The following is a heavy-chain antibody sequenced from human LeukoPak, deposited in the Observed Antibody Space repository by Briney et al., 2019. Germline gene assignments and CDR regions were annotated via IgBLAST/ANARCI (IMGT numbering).Heavy chain of an antibody. CDR2: IYHTGST. V-gene: IGHV4-38-2*02. J-gene: IGHJ4*02. Sequence: SETLSLTCTVSGYSISSGYYWGWTRQPPGRGLEWLGSIYHTGSTYYSPSLKSRVTISVDTSKNQFSLKLSSVTAADTAVYYCARYSSSPTYYFDYWGQGTLVTVSS. CDR3: ARYSSSPTYYFDY. D-gene: IGHD6-13*01. CDR1: GYSISSGYY.